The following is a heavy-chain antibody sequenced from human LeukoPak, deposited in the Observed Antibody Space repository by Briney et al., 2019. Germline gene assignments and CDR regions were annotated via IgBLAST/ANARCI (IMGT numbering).Heavy chain of an antibody. CDR3: ASGIAAAGTDVGDY. CDR1: GYTFTGYY. D-gene: IGHD6-13*01. Sequence: ASVKVSCKASGYTFTGYYMHWVRQAPGQGLEWMGWINPNSGGINYAQKFQGRVTMTRDTSISTAYMELSRLRSDDTAVYYCASGIAAAGTDVGDYWGQGTLVTVSS. CDR2: INPNSGGI. J-gene: IGHJ4*02. V-gene: IGHV1-2*02.